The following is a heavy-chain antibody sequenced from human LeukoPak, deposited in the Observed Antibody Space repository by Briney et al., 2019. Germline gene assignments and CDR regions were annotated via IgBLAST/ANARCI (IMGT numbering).Heavy chain of an antibody. CDR2: IYNEGST. D-gene: IGHD2-15*01. CDR1: GGSISSDYYY. Sequence: SETLSLTCTVSGGSISSDYYYWNWIRQPAGKGLEWIGRIYNEGSTNYNPSLKSRLTISLDVSKNQFSLKLSSVTAADTAVYYCARGDYCSGGSCYFVYWGQGTLVTVSS. V-gene: IGHV4-61*02. CDR3: ARGDYCSGGSCYFVY. J-gene: IGHJ4*02.